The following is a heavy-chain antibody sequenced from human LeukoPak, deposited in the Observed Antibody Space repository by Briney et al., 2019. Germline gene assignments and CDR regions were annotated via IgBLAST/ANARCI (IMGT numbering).Heavy chain of an antibody. V-gene: IGHV3-7*01. CDR3: AREWLGYSYGTRTPYFDY. Sequence: PGGSLRLSCAAPGFTFSSYWMSWVRQAPGKGLEWVANIKQDGSEKYYVDSVKGRFTISRDNAKNSLYLQMNSLRAEDTAVYYCAREWLGYSYGTRTPYFDYWGQGTLVTVSS. CDR2: IKQDGSEK. D-gene: IGHD5-18*01. J-gene: IGHJ4*02. CDR1: GFTFSSYW.